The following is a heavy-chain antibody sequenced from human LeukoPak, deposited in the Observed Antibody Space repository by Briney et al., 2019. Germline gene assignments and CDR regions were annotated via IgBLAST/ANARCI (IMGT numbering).Heavy chain of an antibody. CDR3: VHRVTWFGLDS. D-gene: IGHD3-10*01. CDR2: IHWNGNE. V-gene: IGHV2-5*01. Sequence: ESGPTLVNPTQTFTLTCTFSGFSLTNNDEAVSWVRQPPGKALEWLALIHWNGNERYNPSLRGRLSISKDTSTNQVVLTVTNMDPVDTATYFCVHRVTWFGLDSWGQGALVTVSS. J-gene: IGHJ4*02. CDR1: GFSLTNNDEA.